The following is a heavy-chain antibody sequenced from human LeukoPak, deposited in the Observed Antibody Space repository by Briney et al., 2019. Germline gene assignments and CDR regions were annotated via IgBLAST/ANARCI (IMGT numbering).Heavy chain of an antibody. CDR2: ISGSGGST. Sequence: GGSLRLSCAPSGFIFSSYAMSWVRQAPGKGLEWVSAISGSGGSTYYADSVKGRFTISRDNSKNTLYLQMNSLRAEDTAVYYCAKFQVWGSYRYANFDYWGQGTLVTVSS. V-gene: IGHV3-23*01. D-gene: IGHD3-16*02. CDR3: AKFQVWGSYRYANFDY. J-gene: IGHJ4*02. CDR1: GFIFSSYA.